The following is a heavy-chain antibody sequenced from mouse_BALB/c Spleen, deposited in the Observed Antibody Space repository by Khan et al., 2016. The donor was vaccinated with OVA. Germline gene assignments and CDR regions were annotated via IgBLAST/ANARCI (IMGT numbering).Heavy chain of an antibody. Sequence: EVELVESGGDLVKPRGSLKLSCAASGFTFSSYSMSWVRQTPDKRLEWVATISSGGDYTYYPDSVKGRFTISRDNAKNTLYLQMSSLKSEDTAMYYCASHLTGSFAYWGQGTLVNVSA. J-gene: IGHJ3*01. CDR3: ASHLTGSFAY. D-gene: IGHD4-1*01. CDR1: GFTFSSYS. CDR2: ISSGGDYT. V-gene: IGHV5-6*01.